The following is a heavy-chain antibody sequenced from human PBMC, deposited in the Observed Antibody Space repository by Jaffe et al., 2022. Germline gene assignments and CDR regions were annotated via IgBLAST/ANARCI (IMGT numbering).Heavy chain of an antibody. Sequence: QVQLQESGPGLVKPSETLSLTCAVSGYSISSGYYWGWIRQPPGKGLEWIGSIYHSGSTYYNPSLKSRVTISVDTSKNQFSLKLSSVTAADTAVYYCARELRNMVRGVIAVLFDYWGQGTLVTVSS. CDR2: IYHSGST. CDR3: ARELRNMVRGVIAVLFDY. V-gene: IGHV4-38-2*02. J-gene: IGHJ4*02. CDR1: GYSISSGYY. D-gene: IGHD3-10*01.